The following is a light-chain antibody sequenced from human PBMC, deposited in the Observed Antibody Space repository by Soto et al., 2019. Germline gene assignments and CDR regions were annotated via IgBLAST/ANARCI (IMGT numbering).Light chain of an antibody. CDR3: QQRNNWPPVT. J-gene: IGKJ5*01. V-gene: IGKV3-11*01. CDR1: PSVTNY. CDR2: GAF. Sequence: EIVLTQSPATLSLSPGERATLSCRASPSVTNYLAWYQQKPGQAPRLVIYGAFNRATGIPARFSGSGSGTDFTLTISSLEPEDFAVYYCQQRNNWPPVTFGQGTRLEI.